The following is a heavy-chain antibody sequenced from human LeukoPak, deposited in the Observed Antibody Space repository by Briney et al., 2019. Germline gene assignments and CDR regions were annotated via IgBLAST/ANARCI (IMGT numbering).Heavy chain of an antibody. V-gene: IGHV4-34*01. Sequence: SETLSLTCAVYGGSLSGSYWSWIRQPPGKGLEWIGEINHSGSANYNPSLKSRVTLSIDKSKNQFSLNLNSVTAADTAVYYCARARRDSGYYKVDYWGQGTPVTVSS. D-gene: IGHD3-3*01. CDR3: ARARRDSGYYKVDY. CDR2: INHSGSA. CDR1: GGSLSGSY. J-gene: IGHJ4*02.